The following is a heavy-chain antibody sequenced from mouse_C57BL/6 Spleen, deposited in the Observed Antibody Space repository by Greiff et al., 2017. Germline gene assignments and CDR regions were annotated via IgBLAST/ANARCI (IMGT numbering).Heavy chain of an antibody. Sequence: QVQLQQPGAELVRPGSSVKLSCKASGYTFTSYWMHWVKQRPIQGLEWIGNIDPSDSETHYNQKFKDKATLTVDKSSSTAYMQLSSLTSEDSAVYYCTRGSFTTEYYYAMDYWGQGTSVTVSS. CDR3: TRGSFTTEYYYAMDY. CDR2: IDPSDSET. V-gene: IGHV1-52*01. D-gene: IGHD1-1*01. J-gene: IGHJ4*01. CDR1: GYTFTSYW.